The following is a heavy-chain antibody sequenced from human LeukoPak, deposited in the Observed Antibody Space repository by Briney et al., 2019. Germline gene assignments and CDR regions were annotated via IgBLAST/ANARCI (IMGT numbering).Heavy chain of an antibody. Sequence: GASVKVSCKASGYTFTGYYMHWVRQAPGQGLEWMGWINPNSGGTNYAQKFQGRVTMTRDTSISTAYMELSRLRSDDTAVYYCARDQQWLVHGGPDLWGKGTTVTVSS. CDR1: GYTFTGYY. D-gene: IGHD6-19*01. J-gene: IGHJ6*04. V-gene: IGHV1-2*02. CDR2: INPNSGGT. CDR3: ARDQQWLVHGGPDL.